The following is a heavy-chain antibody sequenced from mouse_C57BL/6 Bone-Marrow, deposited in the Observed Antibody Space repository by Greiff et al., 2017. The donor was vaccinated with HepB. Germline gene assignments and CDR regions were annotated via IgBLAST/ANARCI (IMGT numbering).Heavy chain of an antibody. Sequence: QVQLQHPGAELVMPGASVKLSCKASGYTFTSYWMHWVKQRPGQGLEWIGEIDPSDSYTNYNQKFKGKSTLTVDKSSSTAYMQLSSLTSEDSAVYYCARSVIYYGNYFYAMDYWGQGTSVTVSS. CDR2: IDPSDSYT. V-gene: IGHV1-69*01. J-gene: IGHJ4*01. CDR1: GYTFTSYW. CDR3: ARSVIYYGNYFYAMDY. D-gene: IGHD2-1*01.